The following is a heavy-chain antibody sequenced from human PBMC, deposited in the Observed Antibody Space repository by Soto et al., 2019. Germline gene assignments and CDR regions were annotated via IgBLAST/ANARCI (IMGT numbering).Heavy chain of an antibody. CDR3: AKGGGLTGTTRYSFDD. J-gene: IGHJ4*02. CDR2: ISGDATST. V-gene: IGHV3-23*01. CDR1: GFTFSSFT. D-gene: IGHD1-20*01. Sequence: EVQLSESGGDLVQPGGSLRLSCAASGFTFSSFTIIWVRQAPGKGPEWVSAISGDATSTSYPDSVKGRFTISRDNSQNTVYLQMNSLRVEDAAVYYCAKGGGLTGTTRYSFDDWGQGTLVTVSS.